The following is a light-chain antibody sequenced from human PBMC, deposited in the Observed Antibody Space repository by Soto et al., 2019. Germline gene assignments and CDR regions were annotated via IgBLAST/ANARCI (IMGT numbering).Light chain of an antibody. CDR1: QSVSTS. CDR2: DAS. Sequence: EIVLTQSPATLSLSPGERATLSCRASQSVSTSLGWYQQKPGQAPRLLIFDASNRATDIPASFSGSGSGTDFTLTISSLEPEDFAVYYCHQRSKWWTFGQGTKVEIK. J-gene: IGKJ1*01. V-gene: IGKV3-11*01. CDR3: HQRSKWWT.